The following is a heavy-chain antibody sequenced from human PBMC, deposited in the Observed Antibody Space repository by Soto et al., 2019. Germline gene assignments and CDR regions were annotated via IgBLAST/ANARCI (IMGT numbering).Heavy chain of an antibody. Sequence: ASVKVSCKAFGFIFSNYVIHWLRQSPGQRLEWMGWINAGNSNTKYSQKFQDRVTVSIDTSASTAYMELSSLRSEDTAVYYCARTSGTYVGTNFDYWGQGTLVTVSS. CDR2: INAGNSNT. J-gene: IGHJ4*02. CDR3: ARTSGTYVGTNFDY. D-gene: IGHD1-26*01. V-gene: IGHV1-3*01. CDR1: GFIFSNYV.